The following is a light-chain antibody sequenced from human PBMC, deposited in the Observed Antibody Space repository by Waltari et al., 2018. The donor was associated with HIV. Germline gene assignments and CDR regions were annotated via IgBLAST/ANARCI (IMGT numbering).Light chain of an antibody. Sequence: QSALTQPASVSGSPGQSITISCTGTSSDGGNYDLVSRCQQHPGKAPKLIIYEGIKRPSGVSNRISGSKSGNTASLTISGLQAEDEADYYCCSYGGSSNWVFGGGTKLTVL. V-gene: IGLV2-23*01. J-gene: IGLJ3*02. CDR2: EGI. CDR3: CSYGGSSNWV. CDR1: SSDGGNYDL.